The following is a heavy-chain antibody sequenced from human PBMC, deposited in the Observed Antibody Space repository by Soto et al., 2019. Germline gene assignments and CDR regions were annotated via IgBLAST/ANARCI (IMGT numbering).Heavy chain of an antibody. V-gene: IGHV3-64D*06. CDR1: GFTFSSYA. Sequence: CLRLSCSASGFTFSSYAMHWVRQAPGKGLEYVSGVRGNGDTPFYADSVKGRFTISRDNSKNTLYLQMSGLSADDTAVYYCVKSRGGNNFDFFDWGQGALLTVSS. J-gene: IGHJ4*02. CDR3: VKSRGGNNFDFFD. CDR2: VRGNGDTP. D-gene: IGHD5-12*01.